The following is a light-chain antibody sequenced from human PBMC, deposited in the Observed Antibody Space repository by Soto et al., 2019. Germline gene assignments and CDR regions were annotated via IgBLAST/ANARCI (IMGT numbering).Light chain of an antibody. J-gene: IGKJ2*01. CDR2: AAS. V-gene: IGKV3-15*01. Sequence: EIVMTQFPATLSVSPGERATLSCRASQSVRSNLAWYQQKPGQAPRLLIFAASTRATVIPARFRGSGSGTEFTLTISDLQSEDFAVYYCQQRSNWPHTFGPGTKLEIK. CDR1: QSVRSN. CDR3: QQRSNWPHT.